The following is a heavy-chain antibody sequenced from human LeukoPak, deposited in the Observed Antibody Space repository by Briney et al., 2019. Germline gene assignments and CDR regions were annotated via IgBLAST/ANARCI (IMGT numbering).Heavy chain of an antibody. CDR1: GYTFTSYG. CDR2: ISAYNGNT. D-gene: IGHD6-19*01. J-gene: IGHJ6*02. CDR3: AREVESYSSGWYFSNYYYYGMDL. Sequence: ASVKVSCKASGYTFTSYGISWVRQAPGQGLEWMGWISAYNGNTNYAQKLQGRVTMTTDTSTSTAYMELRSLRSDDTAVYYCAREVESYSSGWYFSNYYYYGMDLWGQGTTVTVSS. V-gene: IGHV1-18*01.